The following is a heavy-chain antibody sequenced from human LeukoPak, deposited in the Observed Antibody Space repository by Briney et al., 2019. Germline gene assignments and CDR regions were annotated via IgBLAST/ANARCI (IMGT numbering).Heavy chain of an antibody. CDR2: INHSGST. Sequence: PSETLSLTCAVYGGSFSGYYWSWIRQPPGKGLEWIGEINHSGSTNYNPSLKSRVTISVDTSKNQFSLKLSSVTAADTAVYYCARQWYSSRMCDYWGQGTLVTVSS. J-gene: IGHJ4*02. V-gene: IGHV4-34*01. D-gene: IGHD6-13*01. CDR1: GGSFSGYY. CDR3: ARQWYSSRMCDY.